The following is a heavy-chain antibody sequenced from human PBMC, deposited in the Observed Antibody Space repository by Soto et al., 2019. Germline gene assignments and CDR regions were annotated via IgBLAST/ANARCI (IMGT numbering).Heavy chain of an antibody. Sequence: QLQLQESGSGLVKPSQTLSLTCAVSGGSISSGGHSWSWIRQPPGKGLEWIGYSYHSGSTYYNPSLKSRVTISVDRSKNQFSLKLSSVTAADTAVYYCASSHAGAHITAAVHWGQGTLVTVSS. CDR2: SYHSGST. CDR3: ASSHAGAHITAAVH. D-gene: IGHD6-13*01. V-gene: IGHV4-30-2*01. J-gene: IGHJ4*02. CDR1: GGSISSGGHS.